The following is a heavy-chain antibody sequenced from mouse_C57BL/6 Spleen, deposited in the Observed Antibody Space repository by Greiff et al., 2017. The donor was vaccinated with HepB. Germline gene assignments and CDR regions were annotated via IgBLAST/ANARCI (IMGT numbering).Heavy chain of an antibody. J-gene: IGHJ4*01. Sequence: VQLVESGPELVKPGASVKLSCKASGYTFTSYDINWVKQRPGQGLEWIGWIYPRDGSTKYNEKFKGKATLTVDTSSSTAYMELHSLTSEDSAVYFCAREPYGSSYVGAMDYWGQGTSVTVSS. CDR1: GYTFTSYD. D-gene: IGHD1-1*01. CDR3: AREPYGSSYVGAMDY. V-gene: IGHV1-85*01. CDR2: IYPRDGST.